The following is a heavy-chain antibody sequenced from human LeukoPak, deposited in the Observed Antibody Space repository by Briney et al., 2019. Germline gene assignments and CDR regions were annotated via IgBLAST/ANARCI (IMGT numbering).Heavy chain of an antibody. Sequence: SETLSLTCAVAGGSISSSNWWTWVRQPPGKGLEWIGEIYHSGSTNYNPSLKSRVTISVDKSKNQFSLKLSSVTAADTAVYYCARQSGYSNGFDYWGQGTLVTVSS. CDR3: ARQSGYSNGFDY. CDR1: GGSISSSNW. D-gene: IGHD5-18*01. CDR2: IYHSGST. V-gene: IGHV4-4*02. J-gene: IGHJ4*02.